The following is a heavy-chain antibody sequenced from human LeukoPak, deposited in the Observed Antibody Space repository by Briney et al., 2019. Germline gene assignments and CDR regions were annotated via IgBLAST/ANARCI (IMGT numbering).Heavy chain of an antibody. CDR1: GGSFNSYY. Sequence: SETLSLTCTVSGGSFNSYYWNWIRQPPGKGLEWIGYIYYNGSTNYNPSLKSRVTISVDTPKNQFSLKLRSVTTADTAVYYCARGYYDILTIYYYDHYYYYYMGVWGKGTTVTVSS. CDR2: IYYNGST. J-gene: IGHJ6*03. CDR3: ARGYYDILTIYYYDHYYYYYMGV. D-gene: IGHD3-9*01. V-gene: IGHV4-59*01.